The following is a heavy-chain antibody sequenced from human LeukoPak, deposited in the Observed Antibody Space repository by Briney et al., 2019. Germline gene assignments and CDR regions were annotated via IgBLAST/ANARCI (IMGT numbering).Heavy chain of an antibody. Sequence: GESLKILWKGSGYSFTSYWIGWVRQMPGKGLEWMGIIYPGDSDTRYSPSFQGQVTTSADKSISTAYLQWSSLKASDTAMYYCARLNPDYGDRKSDFDYWGQGTLVTVSS. CDR2: IYPGDSDT. J-gene: IGHJ4*02. CDR3: ARLNPDYGDRKSDFDY. D-gene: IGHD4-17*01. CDR1: GYSFTSYW. V-gene: IGHV5-51*01.